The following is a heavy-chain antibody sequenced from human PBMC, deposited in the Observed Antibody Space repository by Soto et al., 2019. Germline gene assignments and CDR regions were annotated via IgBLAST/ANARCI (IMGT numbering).Heavy chain of an antibody. V-gene: IGHV3-15*07. CDR1: GFTFSNAW. CDR3: TTAPIKKVVVVAADGGWFDP. D-gene: IGHD2-15*01. Sequence: EVQLVESGGGLVKPGGSLRLSCAASGFTFSNAWMNWVRQAPGKGLEWVGRIKSKTDGGTTDYAAPVKGRFTISRDDSKNTLYLQMNSLKTEDTAVYYCTTAPIKKVVVVAADGGWFDPWGQGTLVTVSS. CDR2: IKSKTDGGTT. J-gene: IGHJ5*02.